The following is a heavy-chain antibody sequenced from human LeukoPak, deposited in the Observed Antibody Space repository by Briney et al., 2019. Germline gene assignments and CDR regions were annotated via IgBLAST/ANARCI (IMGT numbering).Heavy chain of an antibody. CDR2: IYYSGST. CDR1: GGSISSGGYY. V-gene: IGHV4-31*03. J-gene: IGHJ4*02. Sequence: SETLSLTCTVSGGSISSGGYYWSWIRQHPGKGLEWIGYIYYSGSTYYNPSLKSRVTISVDTSKNQFSLKLSSVTAADTAVYYCARVMRRTGTHLDYWGQGTLVTVSS. CDR3: ARVMRRTGTHLDY. D-gene: IGHD1-1*01.